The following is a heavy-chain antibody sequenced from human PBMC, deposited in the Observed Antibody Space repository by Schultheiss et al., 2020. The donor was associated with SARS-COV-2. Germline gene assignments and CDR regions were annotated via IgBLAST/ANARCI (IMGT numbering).Heavy chain of an antibody. CDR1: GGSVSSGSYY. J-gene: IGHJ6*03. CDR3: ARMWGAAPYYYYYYMDV. Sequence: SQTLSLTCTVSGGSVSSGSYYWSWIRQHPGKGLEWIGNIYDSGSTYYNPSLKSRVTISVDTSKNQFSLKLSSVTAADTAVYYCARMWGAAPYYYYYYMDVWGKGTTVTVSS. D-gene: IGHD1-26*01. V-gene: IGHV4-30-4*08. CDR2: IYDSGST.